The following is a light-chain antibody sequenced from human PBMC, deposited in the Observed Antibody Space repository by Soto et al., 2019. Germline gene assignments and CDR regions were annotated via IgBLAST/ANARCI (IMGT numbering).Light chain of an antibody. CDR3: QQYNSYSPWT. J-gene: IGKJ1*01. CDR2: KAS. Sequence: DIQMTHSPSTLSASVGYRVTITCRASQSISSWLAWYQQKPGKAPKLLIYKASSLESGVPSRFSGSGSGTEFTLTISSLQPDDFATYYCQQYNSYSPWTFGQGTKVEIK. CDR1: QSISSW. V-gene: IGKV1-5*03.